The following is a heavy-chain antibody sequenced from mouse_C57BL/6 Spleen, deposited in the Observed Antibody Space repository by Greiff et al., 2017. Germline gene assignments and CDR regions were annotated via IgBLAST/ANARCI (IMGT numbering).Heavy chain of an antibody. V-gene: IGHV2-2*01. J-gene: IGHJ4*01. CDR1: GFSLTSYG. Sequence: VKLMESGPGLVQPSQSLSITCTVSGFSLTSYGVHWVRQSPGKGLEWLGVIWSGGSTDYNAAFISRLSISKDNSKSQVFFKMNSLQADDTAIYYCARLYYGNDYYAMDYWGQGTSVTVSS. CDR2: IWSGGST. CDR3: ARLYYGNDYYAMDY. D-gene: IGHD2-1*01.